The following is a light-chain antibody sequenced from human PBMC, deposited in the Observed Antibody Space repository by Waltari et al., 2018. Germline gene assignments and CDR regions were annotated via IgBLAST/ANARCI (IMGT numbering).Light chain of an antibody. CDR3: QQRSNWPLT. V-gene: IGKV3-11*01. CDR1: QSVSSY. Sequence: EIVLTQSPATLSLSPGERATLSCRASQSVSSYLAWYQQKPGQAPRLLIYDASNRAKGITARFSGSGSGTDFTLTISSLEPEDFAVYYCQQRSNWPLTFGGGTKVEIK. J-gene: IGKJ4*01. CDR2: DAS.